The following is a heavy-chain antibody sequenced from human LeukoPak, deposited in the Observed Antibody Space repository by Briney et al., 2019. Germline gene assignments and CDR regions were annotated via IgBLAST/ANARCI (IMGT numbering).Heavy chain of an antibody. Sequence: GGSLRLSCAASGFTLSSFGMHWVPQAPGKGLEGVAFIRYDGSNKYYTDSVKGRFTISRDNSKNTLYLQMNSLRAEDTAVYYCARESCSGGSCYLGAFDIWGQGTMVTVSS. V-gene: IGHV3-30*02. J-gene: IGHJ3*02. CDR2: IRYDGSNK. CDR3: ARESCSGGSCYLGAFDI. D-gene: IGHD2-15*01. CDR1: GFTLSSFG.